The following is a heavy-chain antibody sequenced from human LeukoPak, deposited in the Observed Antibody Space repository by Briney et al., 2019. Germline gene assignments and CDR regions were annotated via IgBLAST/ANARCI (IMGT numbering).Heavy chain of an antibody. CDR2: VSSDGSSR. V-gene: IGHV3-74*01. CDR1: GFPFSNYW. Sequence: AGGSRSLSCAASGFPFSNYWMPWVRQPPGRGLGGVSGVSSDGSSRNYAASVKGRFTISRDNAKNTLYLQMNSLRAEDTAVYYCASASSHRIAAGGDYWGQGTLVTVSS. CDR3: ASASSHRIAAGGDY. J-gene: IGHJ4*02. D-gene: IGHD6-13*01.